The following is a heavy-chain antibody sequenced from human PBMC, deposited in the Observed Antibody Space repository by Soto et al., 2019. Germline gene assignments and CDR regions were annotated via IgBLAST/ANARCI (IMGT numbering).Heavy chain of an antibody. CDR1: GYTITTGYQ. CDR2: VSHSGTT. J-gene: IGHJ4*02. D-gene: IGHD1-1*01. CDR3: ARGSALGSFFDF. Sequence: SETLSLTCAVSGYTITTGYQWGWIRQPPGKGLEWIATVSHSGTTYYNPSLESRVTILRETSKNQFSLKLTSVTAADPALYYCARGSALGSFFDFWGQGTPVTVSS. V-gene: IGHV4-38-2*01.